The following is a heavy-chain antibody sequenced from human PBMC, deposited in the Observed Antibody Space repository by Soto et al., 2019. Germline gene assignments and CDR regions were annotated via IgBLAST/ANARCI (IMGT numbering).Heavy chain of an antibody. D-gene: IGHD6-13*01. CDR1: GFTFSSYA. V-gene: IGHV3-23*01. CDR3: AKENGYSSSWFEFDY. J-gene: IGHJ4*02. CDR2: ISGSGGST. Sequence: EVQLLESGGGLVQPGGSLRLSCAASGFTFSSYAMSWVRQAPGKGLEWVSAISGSGGSTYYADSVNGRFTISRDNSKNTLYLQMNSLRAEDTAGYYCAKENGYSSSWFEFDYWGQGTLVTVSS.